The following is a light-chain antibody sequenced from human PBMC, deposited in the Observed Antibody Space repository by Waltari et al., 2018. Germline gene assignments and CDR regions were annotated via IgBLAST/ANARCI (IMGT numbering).Light chain of an antibody. Sequence: EIGKTQSPTHLSWAPGEKANLSCRASQGVSSNLAWYQQKPGQAPRLLIYGASTRATGIPARFSGSGSGTEFTLTISSLQSEDFAVYYCQQYNNWPPLTFGGGTKVEIK. V-gene: IGKV3D-15*01. CDR3: QQYNNWPPLT. CDR1: QGVSSN. CDR2: GAS. J-gene: IGKJ4*01.